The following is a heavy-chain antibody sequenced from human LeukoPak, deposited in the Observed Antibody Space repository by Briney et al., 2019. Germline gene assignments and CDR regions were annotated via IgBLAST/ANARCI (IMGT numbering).Heavy chain of an antibody. Sequence: GESLKISCKGSGYSFTTYWIGWVRQMPGKGLEWTGIIYPGDSDTRYSPSFQGQVTFSADKSISTVYLQWSSLKASDTAMYYCARGRDAYINDAFDIWGQGTMVTVSS. CDR1: GYSFTTYW. CDR2: IYPGDSDT. J-gene: IGHJ3*02. CDR3: ARGRDAYINDAFDI. D-gene: IGHD5-24*01. V-gene: IGHV5-51*01.